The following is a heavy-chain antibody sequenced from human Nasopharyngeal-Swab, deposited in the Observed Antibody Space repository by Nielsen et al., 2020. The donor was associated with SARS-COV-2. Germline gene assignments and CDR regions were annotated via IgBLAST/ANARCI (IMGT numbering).Heavy chain of an antibody. D-gene: IGHD6-19*01. CDR3: AKDGGIAVAGWFDP. V-gene: IGHV3-23*01. CDR1: GFTFSSYA. Sequence: GESPKISCAASGFTFSSYAMSWVRQAPGRGLEWVSAISGSGGSTYYADSVKGRFTISRDNSKNTLDLQMNSLRAEDTAVYYCAKDGGIAVAGWFDPWGQGTLVTVSS. CDR2: ISGSGGST. J-gene: IGHJ5*02.